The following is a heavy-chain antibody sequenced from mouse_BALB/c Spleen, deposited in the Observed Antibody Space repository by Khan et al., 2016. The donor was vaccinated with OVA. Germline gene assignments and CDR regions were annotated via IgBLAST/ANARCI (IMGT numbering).Heavy chain of an antibody. Sequence: EVELVESGGGLVKPGGSLKLSCAASGFTFSSFAMSWVRQTPEMRLEWVASINSDGSYTYYPDSVKGRFTISSDNAENTLYLQMSSLRSEDTAMYYCARHNYGPFAYWGQGTLVTVSA. CDR1: GFTFSSFA. CDR3: ARHNYGPFAY. V-gene: IGHV5-9-3*01. D-gene: IGHD1-1*01. CDR2: INSDGSYT. J-gene: IGHJ3*01.